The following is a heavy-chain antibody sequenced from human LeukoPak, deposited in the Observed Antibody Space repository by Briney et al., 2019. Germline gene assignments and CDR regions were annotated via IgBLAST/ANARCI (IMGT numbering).Heavy chain of an antibody. CDR3: ARETGI. V-gene: IGHV3-30-3*01. J-gene: IGHJ3*02. CDR2: ISYDGNNK. Sequence: GGSLRLSCAASGFTFSSYAMHWVRQAPGKGLEWVAVISYDGNNKYYADSVKGRFTISRDNSKNTLYLQMNSLRAEDTAVYYCARETGIWGQGTMVTVSS. CDR1: GFTFSSYA.